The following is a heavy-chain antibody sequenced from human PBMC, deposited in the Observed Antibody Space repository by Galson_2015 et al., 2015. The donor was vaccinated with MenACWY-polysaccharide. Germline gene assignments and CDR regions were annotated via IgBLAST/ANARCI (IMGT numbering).Heavy chain of an antibody. J-gene: IGHJ4*02. CDR1: SGYY. V-gene: IGHV4-38-2*02. CDR3: ARVEKYSGSYYILH. Sequence: SGYYWGWIRQPPGKGLEWIGSIYHSGSTYYNPSLKSRVTISVDTSKNQFSLKLSSVTAADTAVYYCARVEKYSGSYYILHWGQGTLVTVSS. D-gene: IGHD1-26*01. CDR2: IYHSGST.